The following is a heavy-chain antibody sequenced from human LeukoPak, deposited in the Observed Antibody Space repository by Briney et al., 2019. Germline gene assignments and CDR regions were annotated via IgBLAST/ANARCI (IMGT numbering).Heavy chain of an antibody. CDR2: IKQDGSEK. V-gene: IGHV3-7*01. J-gene: IGHJ4*02. D-gene: IGHD3-22*01. Sequence: GGSLRLSCAASGFTVSSNYMSWVRQAPGKGLEWVANIKQDGSEKYYVDSVKGRFTISRDNAKNSLYLQMNSLRAEDTAVYYCASNDYYDSSGYYYFDYWGQGTLVTVSS. CDR3: ASNDYYDSSGYYYFDY. CDR1: GFTVSSNY.